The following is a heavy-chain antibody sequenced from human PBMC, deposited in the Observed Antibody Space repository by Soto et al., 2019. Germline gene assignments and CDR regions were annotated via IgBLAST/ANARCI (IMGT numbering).Heavy chain of an antibody. J-gene: IGHJ6*02. CDR1: GGTFSSYA. CDR3: ARGGGYCSGGSCYSLDYYYYGMDV. CDR2: IIPIFGTA. D-gene: IGHD2-15*01. V-gene: IGHV1-69*01. Sequence: QVQLVQSGAEVKKPGSSVKVSCKASGGTFSSYAISWVRQAPGQGLEWMGGIIPIFGTANYAQKFQGRVTITADESTRTAYMELRSRRSEDTAVYYCARGGGYCSGGSCYSLDYYYYGMDVWGQGTTVTVSS.